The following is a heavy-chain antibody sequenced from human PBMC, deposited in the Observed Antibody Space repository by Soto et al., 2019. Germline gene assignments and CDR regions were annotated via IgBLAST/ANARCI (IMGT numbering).Heavy chain of an antibody. J-gene: IGHJ4*02. D-gene: IGHD6-19*01. Sequence: GGSLRLSCAASGFTFSSYGMHWVRQAPGKGLEWVAVISYDGSNKYYADSVKGRFTISRDNSKKTLYLQMNSLRAEDTAVYYCAKALGIGSGWDHPNDYWGQGTLVTVSS. V-gene: IGHV3-30*18. CDR3: AKALGIGSGWDHPNDY. CDR1: GFTFSSYG. CDR2: ISYDGSNK.